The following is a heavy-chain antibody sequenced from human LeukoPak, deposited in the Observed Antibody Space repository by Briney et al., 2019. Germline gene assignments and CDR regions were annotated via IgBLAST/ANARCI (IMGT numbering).Heavy chain of an antibody. CDR1: GFTFSSYS. CDR2: ISGSGTTI. CDR3: ARRTGHSYFDY. D-gene: IGHD1-14*01. Sequence: GSLRLSCAASGFTFSSYSMNWVRQAPGKGLEWISYISGSGTTIYSADSLKGRFTISRDNAKNSLFLQMSSLRAEDTAVYYCARRTGHSYFDYWGQGTLVTVSS. V-gene: IGHV3-48*04. J-gene: IGHJ4*02.